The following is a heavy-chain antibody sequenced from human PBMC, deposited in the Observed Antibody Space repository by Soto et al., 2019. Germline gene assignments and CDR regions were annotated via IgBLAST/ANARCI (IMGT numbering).Heavy chain of an antibody. CDR2: ISGTGAST. CDR3: AKNRDGYYYSYFDY. J-gene: IGHJ4*02. Sequence: QTGGSLRLSCAASGFTFSDSALSWVRQAPGKGLEWVSAISGTGASTYYADSVKGRFTISRDNSKNTLYLQMNSLRADDTAVYYCAKNRDGYYYSYFDYWGQGTLVTVSS. CDR1: GFTFSDSA. V-gene: IGHV3-23*01. D-gene: IGHD3-22*01.